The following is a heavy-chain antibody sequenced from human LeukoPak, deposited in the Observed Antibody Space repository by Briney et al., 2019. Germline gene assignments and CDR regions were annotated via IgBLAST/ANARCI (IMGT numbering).Heavy chain of an antibody. CDR1: GGTFSSYA. J-gene: IGHJ6*02. CDR3: ARASRYYGSGSFYGMDV. D-gene: IGHD3-10*01. V-gene: IGHV1-69*13. CDR2: IIPIFGTA. Sequence: SVKVSCKASGGTFSSYAISWVRQAPGQGLEWMGGIIPIFGTANYAQKFQGRVTITADESTSTAYMELSSLRSEDTAVYYCARASRYYGSGSFYGMDVWGQGTTVTVSS.